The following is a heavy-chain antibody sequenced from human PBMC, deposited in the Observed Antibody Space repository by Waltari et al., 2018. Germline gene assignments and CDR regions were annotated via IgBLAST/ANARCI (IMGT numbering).Heavy chain of an antibody. Sequence: QVQLVQSGAEVKKPGSSVKVSCKASGGTFSSYAISWVRQAPGQGLEWMGGIIPIFGTANYAQKFQGRVTITADESTSTAYMELSSLRSEDTAVYYCATTPLKTSSSGWYALDYWGQGTLVTVSS. CDR3: ATTPLKTSSSGWYALDY. CDR2: IIPIFGTA. CDR1: GGTFSSYA. D-gene: IGHD6-19*01. V-gene: IGHV1-69*01. J-gene: IGHJ4*02.